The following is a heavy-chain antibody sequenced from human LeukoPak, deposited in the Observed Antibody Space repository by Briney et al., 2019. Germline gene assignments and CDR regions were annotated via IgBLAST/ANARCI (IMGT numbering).Heavy chain of an antibody. Sequence: GGSLRLSCAASGYTFSSYGMSWVRQAPGKGLEWVSAISGSGGSTYYADSVKGRFTISRDNSKNTLYLQMNSLRAEDTAVYYCAKEHDYGDYRDAFDIWGQGTMVTVSS. V-gene: IGHV3-23*01. CDR1: GYTFSSYG. CDR2: ISGSGGST. D-gene: IGHD4-17*01. CDR3: AKEHDYGDYRDAFDI. J-gene: IGHJ3*02.